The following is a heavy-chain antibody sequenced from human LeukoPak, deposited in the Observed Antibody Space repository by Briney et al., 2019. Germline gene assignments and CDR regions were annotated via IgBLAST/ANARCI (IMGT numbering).Heavy chain of an antibody. D-gene: IGHD6-19*01. CDR1: GGSISSYY. CDR3: AKSGYSSGWYGYYYYGMDV. CDR2: IYTSGST. J-gene: IGHJ6*02. Sequence: SETLSLTCTVSGGSISSYYWSWIRQPAGKGLEWIGRIYTSGSTNYNPSLKGRVTMSVDTSKNQFSLKLSSVTAADTAVYYCAKSGYSSGWYGYYYYGMDVWGQGTTVTVSS. V-gene: IGHV4-4*07.